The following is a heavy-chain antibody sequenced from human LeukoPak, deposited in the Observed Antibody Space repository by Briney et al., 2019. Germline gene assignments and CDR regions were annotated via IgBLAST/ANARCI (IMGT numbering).Heavy chain of an antibody. J-gene: IGHJ3*02. D-gene: IGHD2-15*01. CDR1: GDSVSSNSAV. V-gene: IGHV6-1*01. Sequence: PSQTLSLTCAFSGDSVSSNSAVWNWIRQSPSRGLEWLGRTYYRSKWYTDYAVSVKSRITINPDTSKNQFSLQLNSVTPEDTAVYYCARGWFGAFDIWGQGTMVTVSS. CDR3: ARGWFGAFDI. CDR2: TYYRSKWYT.